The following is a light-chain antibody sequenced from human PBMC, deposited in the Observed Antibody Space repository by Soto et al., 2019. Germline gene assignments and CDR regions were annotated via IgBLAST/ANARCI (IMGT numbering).Light chain of an antibody. J-gene: IGLJ1*01. CDR3: CSYAGSFTHV. CDR1: SSDVGNYNF. CDR2: EVT. V-gene: IGLV2-23*02. Sequence: QSALTQPASVSGSPGQSITISCTGTSSDVGNYNFVSWYQQHPGKAPKLMIYEVTKRPSGVSNRFFGTKSGNTASPTISGLQAEDEADYYCCSYAGSFTHVFGSGTKVTVL.